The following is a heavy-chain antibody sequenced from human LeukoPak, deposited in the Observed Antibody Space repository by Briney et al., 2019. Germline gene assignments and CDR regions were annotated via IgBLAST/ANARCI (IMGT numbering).Heavy chain of an antibody. J-gene: IGHJ4*02. CDR1: GYIFTSYY. CDR2: INPNSGGT. V-gene: IGHV1-2*02. CDR3: ARSTRATISNFDY. Sequence: ASVKVSCKASGYIFTSYYMFWVRQAPGQGLEWMGWINPNSGGTNYAQKFQGRVTMTRDTSISTAYMELSRLRSDDTAVYYCARSTRATISNFDYWGQGTLVTVSS. D-gene: IGHD5-12*01.